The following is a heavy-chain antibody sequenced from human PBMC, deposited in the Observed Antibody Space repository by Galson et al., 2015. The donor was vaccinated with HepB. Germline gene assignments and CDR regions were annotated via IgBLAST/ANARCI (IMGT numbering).Heavy chain of an antibody. J-gene: IGHJ4*02. CDR1: GGTFSSYT. Sequence: SVKVSCKASGGTFSSYTISWVRQAPGQGLEWMGRIIPILGIANYAQKFQGRVTITADKSTSTACMELSSLRSEDTAVYYCARDRRDGYNYFDYWGQGTLVTVSS. V-gene: IGHV1-69*04. CDR3: ARDRRDGYNYFDY. D-gene: IGHD5-24*01. CDR2: IIPILGIA.